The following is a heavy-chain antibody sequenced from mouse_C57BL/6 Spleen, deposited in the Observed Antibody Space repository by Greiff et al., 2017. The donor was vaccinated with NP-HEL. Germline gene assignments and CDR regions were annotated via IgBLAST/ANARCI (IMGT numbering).Heavy chain of an antibody. J-gene: IGHJ2*01. CDR3: ARSYSSFDY. V-gene: IGHV3-6*01. CDR1: GYSITSGYY. Sequence: VQLQQSGPGLVKPSQSLSLTCSVTGYSITSGYYWNWIRQFPGNKLEWIGYISYDGSNNYNPSLKNRISITRDTSKNQFFLKLNSVTTEDTATYYCARSYSSFDYWGQGTTLTVSS. D-gene: IGHD2-10*01. CDR2: ISYDGSN.